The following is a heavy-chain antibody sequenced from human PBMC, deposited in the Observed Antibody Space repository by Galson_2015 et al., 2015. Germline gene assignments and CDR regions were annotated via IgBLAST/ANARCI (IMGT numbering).Heavy chain of an antibody. D-gene: IGHD6-19*01. V-gene: IGHV3-74*01. CDR2: IKGDGSSI. CDR1: GFTFSSYW. J-gene: IGHJ4*02. CDR3: ARDPVDGSGHFDY. Sequence: SLRLSCAASGFTFSSYWMHWVRQVPGKGLLWVSRIKGDGSSIIYADSVKGRFTISRDNIKNTVWLQMNSLRVEDTAVYYCARDPVDGSGHFDYWGQGTLVTVSS.